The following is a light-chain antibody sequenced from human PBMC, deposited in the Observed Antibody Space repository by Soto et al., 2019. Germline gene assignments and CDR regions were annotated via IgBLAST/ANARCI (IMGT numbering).Light chain of an antibody. Sequence: DIQMTQSPSTLSASIGDRVTITCRASQRISIWLAWYQQKPGEGPKLLVFKASSLESGAPLRFSGSGSETEFTLTISSLQPDDFATYYCQQYNSYPYTFGQGTKLEIK. CDR2: KAS. CDR1: QRISIW. CDR3: QQYNSYPYT. V-gene: IGKV1-5*03. J-gene: IGKJ2*01.